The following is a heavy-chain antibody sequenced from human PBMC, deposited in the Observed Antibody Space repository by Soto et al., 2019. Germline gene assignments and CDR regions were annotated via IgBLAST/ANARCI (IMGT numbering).Heavy chain of an antibody. D-gene: IGHD6-13*01. CDR2: INHSGRT. Sequence: PSETLSLTCAVYGGSISGHYWNWIRQPPGKGLEWIGEINHSGRTNYNPSLKSRVTISVDTSKNQFSLNLGSVTAADTAVYYCAGGNIAAALVYWGQGTLVTVS. J-gene: IGHJ4*02. V-gene: IGHV4-34*01. CDR3: AGGNIAAALVY. CDR1: GGSISGHY.